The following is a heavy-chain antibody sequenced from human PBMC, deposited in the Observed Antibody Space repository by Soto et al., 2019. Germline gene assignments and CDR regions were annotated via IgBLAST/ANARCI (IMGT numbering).Heavy chain of an antibody. CDR3: ARASLVGRSSSNADGFDP. CDR2: IYYSGST. Sequence: QVQLQESGPGLVKPSQTLSLTCTVSGGSISSGGYCWSWIRQHPGKGLEWIGYIYYSGSTYYNPSLKSRATISVDTSKTQFSLNLNSVTAADTAVYYGARASLVGRSSSNADGFDPWGQGTQVTVSS. D-gene: IGHD2-8*02. CDR1: GGSISSGGYC. J-gene: IGHJ5*02. V-gene: IGHV4-31*03.